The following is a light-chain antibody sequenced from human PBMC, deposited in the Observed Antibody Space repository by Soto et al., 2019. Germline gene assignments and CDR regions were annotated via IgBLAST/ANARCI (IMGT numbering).Light chain of an antibody. Sequence: ALTQPRSVSGSPGQSVTISCTGTSRDVGGHNYVSSYQQHPGKAPKLMISSVSKRPSRVPDRFSGSKSGTTASLTISGRQAENQADYSCCASAGSYTYVFGTGAKDTV. CDR1: SRDVGGHNY. J-gene: IGLJ1*01. V-gene: IGLV2-11*01. CDR3: CASAGSYTYV. CDR2: SVS.